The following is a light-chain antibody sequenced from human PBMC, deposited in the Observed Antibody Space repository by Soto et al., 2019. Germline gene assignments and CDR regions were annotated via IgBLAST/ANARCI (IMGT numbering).Light chain of an antibody. V-gene: IGLV1-40*01. Sequence: QSVLTQTPSVSGAPGQWVTISCTGSSSNIGAGYDVHWYQQLPGTAPKLLIYANSIRPSGVPDRFSGSKSGTSASLAITGLQAEDEADYYCQSYDSSLSGYVFGTGTKVTVL. J-gene: IGLJ1*01. CDR1: SSNIGAGYD. CDR2: ANS. CDR3: QSYDSSLSGYV.